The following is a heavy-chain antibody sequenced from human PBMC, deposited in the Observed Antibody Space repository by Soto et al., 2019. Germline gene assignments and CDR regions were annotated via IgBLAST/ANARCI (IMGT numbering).Heavy chain of an antibody. CDR1: GYTFTGYY. CDR2: INPNSGGT. J-gene: IGHJ3*02. D-gene: IGHD3-22*01. V-gene: IGHV1-2*02. Sequence: ASVKVSCKASGYTFTGYYMHWVRQAPGQGLEWMGWINPNSGGTKYAQKFQGRVTMTRDTSVSTAYMELSSLRSEDTAVYYCARGLHYYDSSGYRDAFDIWGQGTMVTVSS. CDR3: ARGLHYYDSSGYRDAFDI.